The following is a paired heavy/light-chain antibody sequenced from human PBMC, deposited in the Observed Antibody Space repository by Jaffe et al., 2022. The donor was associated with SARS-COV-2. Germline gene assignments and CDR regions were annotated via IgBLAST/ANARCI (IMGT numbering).Light chain of an antibody. J-gene: IGLJ3*02. CDR3: HVWDSSSDRPV. CDR1: NIGGKG. Sequence: SYVLTQPPSVSVAPGQTARMTCGGDNIGGKGVHWYQQKAGQAPVLVVYDDSNRPSGIPERFSGSNSGNAATLTINNVEGGDEADYFCHVWDSSSDRPVFGGGTTLTVL. CDR2: DDS. V-gene: IGLV3-21*02.
Heavy chain of an antibody. V-gene: IGHV3-9*01. D-gene: IGHD3-22*01. J-gene: IGHJ4*02. CDR1: GFTFGEAA. CDR2: INWNSASI. CDR3: AKDSDISGTNHHTFEY. Sequence: EVQLVESGGGLIQPGRSLRLSCAASGFTFGEAAMHWVRRAPGKGLEWVSSINWNSASIKYADSVKGRFTISRDNARNSLYLHMNSLRPEDTAFYYCAKDSDISGTNHHTFEYWGQGTLVTVSS.